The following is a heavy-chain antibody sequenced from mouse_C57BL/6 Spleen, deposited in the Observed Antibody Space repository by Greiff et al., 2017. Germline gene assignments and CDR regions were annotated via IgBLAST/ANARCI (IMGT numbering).Heavy chain of an antibody. J-gene: IGHJ1*03. CDR1: GFTFSDYG. CDR3: AREDDYDRYFDV. D-gene: IGHD2-4*01. Sequence: EVKLMESGGGLVKPGGSLKLSCAASGFTFSDYGMHWVRQAPEKGLEWVAYISSGSSTIYYADTVKGRFTISRDNAKNTLFLQMTSLRSEDTAMYYCAREDDYDRYFDVWGTGTTVTVSS. CDR2: ISSGSSTI. V-gene: IGHV5-17*01.